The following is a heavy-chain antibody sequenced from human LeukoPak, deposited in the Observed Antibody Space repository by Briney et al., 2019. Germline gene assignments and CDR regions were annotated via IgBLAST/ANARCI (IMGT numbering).Heavy chain of an antibody. J-gene: IGHJ4*02. V-gene: IGHV3-9*01. CDR1: GFTFSSYS. D-gene: IGHD3-10*01. Sequence: GGSLRLSCAASGFTFSSYSMNWVRQAPGKGLEWVSGISWNSGSIGYADSVKGRFTISRDNAKNSLYLQMNSLRAEDTALYYCAKDASYGSGSYFDYWGQGTLVTVSS. CDR2: ISWNSGSI. CDR3: AKDASYGSGSYFDY.